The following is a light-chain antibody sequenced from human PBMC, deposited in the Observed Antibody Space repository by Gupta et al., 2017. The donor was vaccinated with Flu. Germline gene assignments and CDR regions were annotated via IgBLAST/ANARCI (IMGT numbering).Light chain of an antibody. CDR2: DAS. Sequence: IVLTQPPATLSLSPGERATLSRRASQSVSSYLAWYQQKPGQAPRLFIYDASNRATGIPARFSGSGSGTDFTLTISSLEPEDFAVYFCQQRSNWPLTFGGGTKVEIK. J-gene: IGKJ4*01. CDR1: QSVSSY. CDR3: QQRSNWPLT. V-gene: IGKV3-11*01.